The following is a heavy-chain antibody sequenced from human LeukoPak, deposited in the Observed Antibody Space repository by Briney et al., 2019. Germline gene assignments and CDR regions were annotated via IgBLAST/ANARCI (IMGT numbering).Heavy chain of an antibody. CDR3: ARGPYCSSTSCYFVGSGSWCDP. Sequence: EASVKVSCKASGGTFSSYAISWVRQAPGQGLEWMGGIIPIFGTANYAQKFQGRVTITADKSTSTAYMELSSLRSEDTAVYYCARGPYCSSTSCYFVGSGSWCDPWREGTLVTVSS. CDR2: IIPIFGTA. CDR1: GGTFSSYA. J-gene: IGHJ5*02. V-gene: IGHV1-69*06. D-gene: IGHD2-2*01.